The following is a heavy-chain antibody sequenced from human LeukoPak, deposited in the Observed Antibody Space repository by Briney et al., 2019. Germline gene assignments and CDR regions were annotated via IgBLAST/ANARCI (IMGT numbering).Heavy chain of an antibody. Sequence: SVKVSCKASGGTFSSYAISWVRQAPGQGLEWMGGIIPIFGTANYAQKFQGRVTITADKSTSTAYMELSSLRSEDTAVYYCARDIVTSGSLWDWGQGTLVTVSS. V-gene: IGHV1-69*06. CDR2: IIPIFGTA. D-gene: IGHD1-26*01. CDR3: ARDIVTSGSLWD. CDR1: GGTFSSYA. J-gene: IGHJ4*02.